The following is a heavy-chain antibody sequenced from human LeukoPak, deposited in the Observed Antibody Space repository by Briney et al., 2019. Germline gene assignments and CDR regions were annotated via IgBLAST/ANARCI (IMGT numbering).Heavy chain of an antibody. D-gene: IGHD6-19*01. CDR1: GFTFSSYG. V-gene: IGHV3-30*02. Sequence: GGSLRLSCAASGFTFSSYGMHWVRQAPGKGLEWVAFIRYDGSNKYYADSVKGRFTISRDNSKNTLYLQMNSLRVEDTAVYYCAKGRGMWQWLVDTFDIWGQGTMVTVSS. J-gene: IGHJ3*02. CDR2: IRYDGSNK. CDR3: AKGRGMWQWLVDTFDI.